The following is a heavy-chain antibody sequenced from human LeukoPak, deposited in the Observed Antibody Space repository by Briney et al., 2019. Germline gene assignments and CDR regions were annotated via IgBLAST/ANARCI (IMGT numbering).Heavy chain of an antibody. D-gene: IGHD3-22*01. J-gene: IGHJ4*02. CDR1: GYTFTGYY. CDR3: ARVGGSGYPLDY. V-gene: IGHV1-2*04. CDR2: INPNSGGT. Sequence: ASVRVSCEASGYTFTGYYMHWVRQAPGQGLEWMGWINPNSGGTNYAQKFQGWVTMTRDTSISTAYMELSRLRSDDTAVYYCARVGGSGYPLDYWGQGTLVTVSS.